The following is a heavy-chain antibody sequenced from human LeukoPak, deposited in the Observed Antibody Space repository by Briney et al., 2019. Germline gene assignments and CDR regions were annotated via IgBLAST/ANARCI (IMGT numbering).Heavy chain of an antibody. CDR1: GYTFIGYY. D-gene: IGHD3-9*01. CDR2: INPNSGGT. J-gene: IGHJ5*02. CDR3: ARAEKRYFDWLRGGNWFDP. V-gene: IGHV1-2*02. Sequence: GASVKVSCKASGYTFIGYYIHWVRQAPGQGLEWMGWINPNSGGTNYAQKFQGRVTMTRDTSTSTVYMELSSLRSEDTAVYYCARAEKRYFDWLRGGNWFDPWGQGTLVTVSS.